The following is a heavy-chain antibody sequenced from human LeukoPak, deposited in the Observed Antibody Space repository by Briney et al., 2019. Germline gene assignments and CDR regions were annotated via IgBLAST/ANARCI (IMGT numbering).Heavy chain of an antibody. CDR2: INPYNGNT. J-gene: IGHJ4*02. V-gene: IGHV1-18*01. D-gene: IGHD3-9*01. Sequence: ASVKVSCKASGYTFTNFGISWVRQAPGQGLEWMAWINPYNGNTNYAQKLQGRVTMTTDTSTSTVYMELRSLRSDDTAVYYCARVNNYDILSSFDSWGQGALVTVSS. CDR3: ARVNNYDILSSFDS. CDR1: GYTFTNFG.